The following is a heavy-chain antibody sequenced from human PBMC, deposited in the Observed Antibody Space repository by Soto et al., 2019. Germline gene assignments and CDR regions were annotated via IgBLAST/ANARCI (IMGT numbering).Heavy chain of an antibody. V-gene: IGHV3-11*01. CDR2: ISSSGPTM. CDR3: AIAHGGEYFQH. D-gene: IGHD3-10*01. J-gene: IGHJ1*01. CDR1: GFTFSDYY. Sequence: QVQLVESGGGLVKPGGSLRLSCAASGFTFSDYYMSWIRQAPGKGLERVSYISSSGPTMYYADAVKGRFTISRDNAKYSLYLQMNSLSAEDTAVYYCAIAHGGEYFQHWGQGTLVTVSS.